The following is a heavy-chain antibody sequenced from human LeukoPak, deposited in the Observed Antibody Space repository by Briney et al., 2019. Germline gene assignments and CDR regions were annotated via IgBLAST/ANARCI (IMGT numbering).Heavy chain of an antibody. Sequence: GGSLRLSCAASGFTVSSNYMSWVRQAPGKGLEWVSVIYSGGSTYYADSVKGRFTISRDNSKNTLYLQMNSLRAEDTAVYYCAKGPMTTVTTSINFQHWGQGTLVTVSS. J-gene: IGHJ1*01. D-gene: IGHD4-17*01. CDR3: AKGPMTTVTTSINFQH. V-gene: IGHV3-53*01. CDR2: IYSGGST. CDR1: GFTVSSNY.